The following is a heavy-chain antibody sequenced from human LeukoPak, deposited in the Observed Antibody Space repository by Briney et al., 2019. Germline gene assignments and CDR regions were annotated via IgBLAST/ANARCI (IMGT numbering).Heavy chain of an antibody. CDR2: ISAYNGNT. CDR3: ARERIQLWYPSYYYYGMDV. Sequence: ASVKVSCKPSGYTFTSYGISWVRQAPGQGLEWMEWISAYNGNTNYAQKVQGRVTMTTDTSTSTAYMELRSLRSDDTAVYYCARERIQLWYPSYYYYGMDVWGKGTTVTVSS. V-gene: IGHV1-18*04. D-gene: IGHD5-18*01. J-gene: IGHJ6*04. CDR1: GYTFTSYG.